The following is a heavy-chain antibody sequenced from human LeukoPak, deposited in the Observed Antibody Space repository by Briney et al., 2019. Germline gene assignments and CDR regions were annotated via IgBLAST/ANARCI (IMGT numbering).Heavy chain of an antibody. D-gene: IGHD3-3*01. J-gene: IGHJ4*02. Sequence: SETLSLTCTVSAGSISSSSYYWGWIHQPPGKGLEWIGSIYYSGRTYYNPSLKSRVTISVDTSKNQFYLKLSSVTAADTDVYYCARHGIFPDYYFGGWGQGTLVTVSS. CDR2: IYYSGRT. CDR3: ARHGIFPDYYFGG. V-gene: IGHV4-39*01. CDR1: AGSISSSSYY.